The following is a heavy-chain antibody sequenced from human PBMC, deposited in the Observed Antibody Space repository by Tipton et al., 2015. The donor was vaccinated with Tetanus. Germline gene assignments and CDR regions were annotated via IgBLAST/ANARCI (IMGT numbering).Heavy chain of an antibody. D-gene: IGHD3-22*01. CDR1: GYTFTGYY. Sequence: QVQLVQSGAEVKKPGASVKVSCKASGYTFTGYYIYWVRQATGQGLEWMGWIDPYSGGTVYAQKFQGRVTMTRDTSISTAYMGLRSLRSDDTAVYYCARDRGDYIFYGMDVWGPGTTVTVS. J-gene: IGHJ6*02. CDR2: IDPYSGGT. CDR3: ARDRGDYIFYGMDV. V-gene: IGHV1-2*02.